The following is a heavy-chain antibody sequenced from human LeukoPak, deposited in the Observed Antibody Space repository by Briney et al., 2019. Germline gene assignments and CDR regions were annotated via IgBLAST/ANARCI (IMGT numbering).Heavy chain of an antibody. CDR3: ARDGGSSWYLDY. CDR2: ISSSSSYI. CDR1: GFTFSSYS. D-gene: IGHD6-13*01. J-gene: IGHJ4*02. Sequence: GGSLRLSCAASGFTFSSYSMNWVRQAPGKGLEWVSSISSSSSYIYYADSVKGRFTISRDNAKNSLHLQMNSLRAEDTAVYYCARDGGSSWYLDYWGQGTLVTVSS. V-gene: IGHV3-21*01.